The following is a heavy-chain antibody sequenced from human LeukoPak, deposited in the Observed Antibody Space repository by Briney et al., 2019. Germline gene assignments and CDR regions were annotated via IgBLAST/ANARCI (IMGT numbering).Heavy chain of an antibody. CDR1: GFTFSDYY. CDR3: ARGSGSYQADFDY. Sequence: GGSLRLSCAASGFTFSDYYMSWIRQAPGKGLEWVSYISGSGSSIYYADSVKGRFTISRDNAKNSLDLQMNSLGAEDTAVYYCARGSGSYQADFDYWGQGTLVTVSS. CDR2: ISGSGSSI. J-gene: IGHJ4*02. V-gene: IGHV3-11*01. D-gene: IGHD1-26*01.